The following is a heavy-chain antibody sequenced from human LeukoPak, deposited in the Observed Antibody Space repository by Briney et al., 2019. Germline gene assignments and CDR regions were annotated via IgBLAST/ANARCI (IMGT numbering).Heavy chain of an antibody. V-gene: IGHV4-4*02. CDR3: SRESGAFCPFGY. J-gene: IGHJ4*02. Sequence: SETLSLTCDVSGGSISNTNWWSWVRQPPGQGLEWIGEVSLAGQTNYNPSLNRRVTMSLDESSNQLSLKLPSVTSADTAIYYGSRESGAFCPFGYWGQGTLVIVPS. CDR1: GGSISNTNW. CDR2: VSLAGQT. D-gene: IGHD1-26*01.